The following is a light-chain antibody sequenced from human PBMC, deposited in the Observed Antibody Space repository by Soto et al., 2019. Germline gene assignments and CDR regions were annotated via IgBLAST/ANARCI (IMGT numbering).Light chain of an antibody. CDR3: QQYSALWT. Sequence: DIVMTQSPATLSVAPGERVTFSCRASQGVSRKLAWYQHKPGQAPRLLISGASTGATGIPARFSGSGSGTEFTLTISSLQSEDFAVYYCQQYSALWTFGQGTKVDIK. CDR2: GAS. J-gene: IGKJ1*01. V-gene: IGKV3-15*01. CDR1: QGVSRK.